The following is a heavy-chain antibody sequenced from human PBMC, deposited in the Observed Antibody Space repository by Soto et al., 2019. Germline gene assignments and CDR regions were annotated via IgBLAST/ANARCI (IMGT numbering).Heavy chain of an antibody. D-gene: IGHD4-17*01. V-gene: IGHV3-23*01. CDR1: GFAFTNYG. J-gene: IGHJ4*02. CDR2: VSGDASNT. Sequence: GGSLRLSCAASGFAFTNYGLSWVRQAPGKGLDWVATVSGDASNTHYADSVKGRFTISRDNSKSILFLQMKSLRVEDTAIYYCARDVRASGEMFDYWGQGAQVTVSS. CDR3: ARDVRASGEMFDY.